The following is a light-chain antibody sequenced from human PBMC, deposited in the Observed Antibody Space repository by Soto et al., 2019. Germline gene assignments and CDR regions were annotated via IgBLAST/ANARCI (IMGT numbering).Light chain of an antibody. Sequence: DIQMTQSPSTLSGSVVDRVTITCLASQTISSWLSWYQQKPGKAPKLLNYKASTLKSGVPSRFSGSGSGTEFTLTISSLQPDDFATYYCQHYNSYSEAFGQGTKVDIK. CDR2: KAS. CDR1: QTISSW. V-gene: IGKV1-5*03. CDR3: QHYNSYSEA. J-gene: IGKJ1*01.